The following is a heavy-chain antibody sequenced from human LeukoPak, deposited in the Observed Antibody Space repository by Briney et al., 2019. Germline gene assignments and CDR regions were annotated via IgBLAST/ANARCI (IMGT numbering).Heavy chain of an antibody. Sequence: PGGSLRLSCAASGLTVRNNYMSWVRQSPGKGLEWVSVIYSDGSTYYEDSVKGRFTTSRDTSKNTLSLQMSSLRVEETAVYFCAREKGRGVISPYYDCWGQGTLVTVSS. CDR2: IYSDGST. CDR3: AREKGRGVISPYYDC. D-gene: IGHD3-10*01. V-gene: IGHV3-53*01. J-gene: IGHJ4*02. CDR1: GLTVRNNY.